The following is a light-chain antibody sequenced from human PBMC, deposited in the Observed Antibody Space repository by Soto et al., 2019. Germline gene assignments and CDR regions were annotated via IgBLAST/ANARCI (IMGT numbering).Light chain of an antibody. CDR3: MQGTHWPYT. V-gene: IGKV2-30*01. J-gene: IGKJ2*01. CDR1: QSLVYRDGNTF. CDR2: EIS. Sequence: DVVMTQSPLSLPVTLGQPASISCRSSQSLVYRDGNTFLNWFQQRAGQSPRRLIYEISKRDSGVPDRFSGSGSDTDFTLKISRVEAEDVAIYYCMQGTHWPYTFGQGTKLEIK.